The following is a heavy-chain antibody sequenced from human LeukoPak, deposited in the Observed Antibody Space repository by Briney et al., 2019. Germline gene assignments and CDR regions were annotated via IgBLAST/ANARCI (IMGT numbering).Heavy chain of an antibody. D-gene: IGHD3-3*01. Sequence: GGSLRLSCAASGFTFSSHSMNWVRQTPGKGLEWVSYISSGSSARYYADSVKGRFTISRDDARNSLYLQMNSLRAEDTAVYYCARMSGSRLPGYWGQGTLVTVSS. CDR3: ARMSGSRLPGY. J-gene: IGHJ4*02. CDR1: GFTFSSHS. CDR2: ISSGSSAR. V-gene: IGHV3-48*01.